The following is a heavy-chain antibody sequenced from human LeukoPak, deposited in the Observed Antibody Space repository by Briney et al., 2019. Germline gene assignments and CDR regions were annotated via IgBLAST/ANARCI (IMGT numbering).Heavy chain of an antibody. CDR1: GYTFTSYY. CDR2: INPSGGST. V-gene: IGHV1-46*01. Sequence: ASVKVSCKASGYTFTSYYMHWVRQAPGQGLEWMGLINPSGGSTSYAQKFQGRVTMTRDTSTSTVYMELSSLRSEDTAVYYCARAYCSRTSCYNIVPYFDYWGQGTLVTVSS. D-gene: IGHD2-2*02. CDR3: ARAYCSRTSCYNIVPYFDY. J-gene: IGHJ4*02.